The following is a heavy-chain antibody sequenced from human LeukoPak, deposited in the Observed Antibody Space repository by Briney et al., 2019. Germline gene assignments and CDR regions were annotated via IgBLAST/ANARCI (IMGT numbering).Heavy chain of an antibody. J-gene: IGHJ4*02. CDR2: ISYDGSNT. CDR1: GFTFSSYA. D-gene: IGHD3-22*01. V-gene: IGHV3-30-3*01. CDR3: ARDLTRIVVVNVFDY. Sequence: PGGSLRLSCAASGFTFSSYAMHWVRQAPGKWLEWVAVISYDGSNTSYADSGKGRFTISRDTSKNTLYLKMKSLRVEDTAVYYCARDLTRIVVVNVFDYWGQGTLVTVSS.